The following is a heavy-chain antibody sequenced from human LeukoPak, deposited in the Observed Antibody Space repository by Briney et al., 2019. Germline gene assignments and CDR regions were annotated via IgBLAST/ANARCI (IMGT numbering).Heavy chain of an antibody. Sequence: ASVKVSCKASGGTFSSYAISWVRQAPGQGLEWMGGIIPIFGTANYAQKFQGRVTITTDESTSTAYMELSSLRSEDTAVYYCARGEMTTHSGPKLVHPLAQDYYYVDVWGKGTTVTVSS. CDR2: IIPIFGTA. CDR3: ARGEMTTHSGPKLVHPLAQDYYYVDV. V-gene: IGHV1-69*05. D-gene: IGHD4-11*01. CDR1: GGTFSSYA. J-gene: IGHJ6*03.